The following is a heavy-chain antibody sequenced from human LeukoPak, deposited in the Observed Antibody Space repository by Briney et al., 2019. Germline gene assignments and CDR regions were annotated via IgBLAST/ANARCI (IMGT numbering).Heavy chain of an antibody. V-gene: IGHV1-46*01. D-gene: IGHD6-13*01. CDR2: INPSAGST. J-gene: IGHJ4*02. CDR3: ARVASAGLVTNFDF. Sequence: ASVKVSCKASGYTFTTYYVHWVRQAPGQGLEWMGLINPSAGSTSYAQKFQGRVTMTRDTSTSTVYMELSSLRSEDTAVYYCARVASAGLVTNFDFWGQGTLVTVSS. CDR1: GYTFTTYY.